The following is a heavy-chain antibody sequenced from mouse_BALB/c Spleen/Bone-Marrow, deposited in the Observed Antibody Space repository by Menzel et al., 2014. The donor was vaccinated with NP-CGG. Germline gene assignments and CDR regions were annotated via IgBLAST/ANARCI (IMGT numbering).Heavy chain of an antibody. CDR1: GFTFSDYY. CDR3: ARRWFAY. Sequence: EVKVVESGGGLVKPGGSLKLSCAASGFTFSDYYMYWVRQTPEKRLEWVATISDGGSYTYYPDSVKGRFTISRENAKNNLYLQMSSLKSEDTAMYYCARRWFAYWGQGTLVTVSA. CDR2: ISDGGSYT. J-gene: IGHJ3*01. V-gene: IGHV5-4*02.